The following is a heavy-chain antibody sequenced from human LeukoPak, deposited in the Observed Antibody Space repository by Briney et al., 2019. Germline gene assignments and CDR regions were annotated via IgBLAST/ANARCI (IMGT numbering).Heavy chain of an antibody. Sequence: SETLSLTCTVSGDSVRSYYWSWIRQPPGQGLEWLGHINDRGSTNYSPSLQGRVTISIDTSKNQFSLKVNSVTAADTAVYYCVRDSRYGSGWFEDGLDFWGQGTTVTVSS. D-gene: IGHD6-13*01. CDR2: INDRGST. J-gene: IGHJ6*02. CDR3: VRDSRYGSGWFEDGLDF. CDR1: GDSVRSYY. V-gene: IGHV4-59*02.